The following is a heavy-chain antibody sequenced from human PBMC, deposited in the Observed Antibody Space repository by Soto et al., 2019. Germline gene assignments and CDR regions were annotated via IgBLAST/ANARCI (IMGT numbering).Heavy chain of an antibody. CDR1: GGPITTSNW. CDR2: IYYSGRT. J-gene: IGHJ5*02. Sequence: SETLSLTCTVSGGPITTSNWWSWVRQPPEKGLEWIGEIYYSGRTNHNPSLKSRVIISLDKSKNQFSLKLSSVTAADTAVYYCARVPGPWGQGTLVTVSS. CDR3: ARVPGP. V-gene: IGHV4-4*02.